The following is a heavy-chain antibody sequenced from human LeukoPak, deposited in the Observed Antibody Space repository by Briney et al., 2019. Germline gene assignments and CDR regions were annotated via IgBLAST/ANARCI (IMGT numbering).Heavy chain of an antibody. CDR1: GYSFTRYW. J-gene: IGHJ3*02. CDR2: IYPGDSDT. CDR3: ASGGYCSGGSCSDAFDI. D-gene: IGHD2-15*01. Sequence: GESLKISCKGSGYSFTRYWIGWVRQMPGKGLEWMGIIYPGDSDTRYSPSFQGQVTISADKSISTAYLQWSSLKASDTAMYYCASGGYCSGGSCSDAFDIWGQGTMVTVSS. V-gene: IGHV5-51*01.